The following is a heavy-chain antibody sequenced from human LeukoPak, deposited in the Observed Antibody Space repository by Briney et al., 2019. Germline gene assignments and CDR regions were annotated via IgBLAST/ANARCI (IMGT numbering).Heavy chain of an antibody. CDR1: GSTFSNYA. J-gene: IGHJ4*02. Sequence: PGGSLRLSCAASGSTFSNYAMSWVRQAPGKGLEWVSGISGSGGSTYYADSVKGRFTISRDNPKNTLDLQMNNLRVEDTAVYYRAKANGGYYDSSGYFLHYWGQGTLVTVSS. V-gene: IGHV3-23*01. D-gene: IGHD3-22*01. CDR3: AKANGGYYDSSGYFLHY. CDR2: ISGSGGST.